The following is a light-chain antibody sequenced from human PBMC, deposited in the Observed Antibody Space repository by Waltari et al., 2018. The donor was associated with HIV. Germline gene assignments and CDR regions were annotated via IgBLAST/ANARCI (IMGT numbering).Light chain of an antibody. CDR3: QAWYRSTAYV. Sequence: SYELTQPPSVSVSPGQTASITCSGDKLGNKYASWYQQKPCQSPVLVMYQDTKRPSGIPERFSGSNSVNPATLTISGTQAVDEADYYCQAWYRSTAYVFGTGTKVTVL. CDR1: KLGNKY. J-gene: IGLJ1*01. CDR2: QDT. V-gene: IGLV3-1*01.